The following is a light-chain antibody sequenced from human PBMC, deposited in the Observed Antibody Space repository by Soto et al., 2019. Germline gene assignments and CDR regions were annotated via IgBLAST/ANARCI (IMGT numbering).Light chain of an antibody. CDR1: SSDVGSYNL. Sequence: QSALTQPASVSGSPGQSITISCTGSSSDVGSYNLVSWHQQYPGKAPKLMVYEGSKRHSGVSNRFSGSNHGNTASLTISGLQAEDEAYYYCCSYAGRSTLVFGGGTQLPVL. CDR3: CSYAGRSTLV. CDR2: EGS. J-gene: IGLJ3*02. V-gene: IGLV2-23*01.